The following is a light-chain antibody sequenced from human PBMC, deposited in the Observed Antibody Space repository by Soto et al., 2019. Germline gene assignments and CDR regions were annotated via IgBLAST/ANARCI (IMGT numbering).Light chain of an antibody. CDR2: AAS. CDR1: QGISRS. J-gene: IGKJ5*01. V-gene: IGKV1D-12*01. CDR3: QQADTFPIT. Sequence: DIQMTQSPSSVSSSVLYIFTIICQASQGISRSLAWYQQKPGKAPKLLIYAASSLQSGVPSRFSGSGFGTDFTLTISSLQPEDSAIYYCQQADTFPITFGQGTRLEIK.